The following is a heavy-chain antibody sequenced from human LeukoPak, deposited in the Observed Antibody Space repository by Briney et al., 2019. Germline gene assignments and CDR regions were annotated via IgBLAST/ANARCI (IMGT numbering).Heavy chain of an antibody. J-gene: IGHJ3*02. CDR3: AREAPGDDAFDI. Sequence: ASVKVSRKASGYTFTSYGISWVRQAPGQGLEWMGWISAYNGNTNYAQKLQGRVTMTTDTSTSTAYMELRSLRSDDTAVYYCAREAPGDDAFDIWGQGTMVTVSS. CDR1: GYTFTSYG. D-gene: IGHD4-17*01. CDR2: ISAYNGNT. V-gene: IGHV1-18*01.